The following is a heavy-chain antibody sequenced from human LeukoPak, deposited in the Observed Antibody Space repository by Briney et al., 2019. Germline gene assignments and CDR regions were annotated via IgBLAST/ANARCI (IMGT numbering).Heavy chain of an antibody. CDR3: ARHWSSGWSDYYYGMDV. V-gene: IGHV1-8*01. Sequence: ASVKVSCKASGYTFTSYDINWVRQATGQGLEWMGWMNPNSGNTGYAQKFQGRVTMTRNTSISTAYMELSSLRSEDTAVYYCARHWSSGWSDYYYGMDVWGQGTTVTVSS. CDR1: GYTFTSYD. J-gene: IGHJ6*02. CDR2: MNPNSGNT. D-gene: IGHD6-19*01.